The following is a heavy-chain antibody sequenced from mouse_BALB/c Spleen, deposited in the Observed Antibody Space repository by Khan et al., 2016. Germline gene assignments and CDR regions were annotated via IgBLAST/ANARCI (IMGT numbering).Heavy chain of an antibody. CDR1: GFSLTNYG. D-gene: IGHD6-1*01. CDR3: ARDGGWSYASGMDY. CDR2: IWAGGSS. Sequence: QVQLKESGPGLVAPSQSLSITCTVSGFSLTNYGVHWVRQPPGKGLEWLGVIWAGGSSIYNSALMSRLSISKDNSKSQVFLKMISLQTDDTAMYYCARDGGWSYASGMDYWGQGTSVTVSS. V-gene: IGHV2-9*02. J-gene: IGHJ4*01.